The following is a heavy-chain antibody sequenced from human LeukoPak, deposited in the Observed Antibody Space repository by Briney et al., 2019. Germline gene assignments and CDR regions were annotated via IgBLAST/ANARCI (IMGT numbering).Heavy chain of an antibody. CDR2: IYYSGST. Sequence: SETLSLTCTVSGGSISSYYWSWIRQPPGKGLEWIGYIYYSGSTNYNPSLKSRVTISVDTSKNQFSLKLSSVTAADTAVYYCAREALVVVPAATYNWFDPWGQGTLVTVSS. D-gene: IGHD2-2*01. CDR3: AREALVVVPAATYNWFDP. CDR1: GGSISSYY. V-gene: IGHV4-59*12. J-gene: IGHJ5*02.